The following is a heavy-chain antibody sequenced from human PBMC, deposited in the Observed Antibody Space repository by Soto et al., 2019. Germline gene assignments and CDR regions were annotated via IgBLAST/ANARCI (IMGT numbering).Heavy chain of an antibody. J-gene: IGHJ4*02. D-gene: IGHD2-15*01. CDR3: VRTSLAVAAATREDY. CDR1: GFTFSSYW. V-gene: IGHV3-74*01. CDR2: INSDGSST. Sequence: EVQLVESGGGLVQPGESLRLSCAASGFTFSSYWMHWVRQAPGKGLVWVSRINSDGSSTSNAGSVKGRFTISRDNAKNTLYRQMNSLRAEDTAVYYCVRTSLAVAAATREDYWGQGTLVTVSS.